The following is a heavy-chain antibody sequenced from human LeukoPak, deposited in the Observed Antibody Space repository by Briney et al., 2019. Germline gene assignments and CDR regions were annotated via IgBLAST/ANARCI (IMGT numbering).Heavy chain of an antibody. J-gene: IGHJ4*02. Sequence: ASVKVSCKASGYTFTGYYMHWVRQAPGQGLEWMGWINPNSGGTNYAQKFQGRVTMTRDTSISTAYMELSRLRSDDTAVYYCARSRSYQGYYFDYWGQGTLVTVSS. CDR3: ARSRSYQGYYFDY. CDR2: INPNSGGT. V-gene: IGHV1-2*02. D-gene: IGHD1-26*01. CDR1: GYTFTGYY.